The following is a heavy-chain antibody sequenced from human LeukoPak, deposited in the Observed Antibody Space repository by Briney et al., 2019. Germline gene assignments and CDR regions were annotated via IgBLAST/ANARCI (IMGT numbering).Heavy chain of an antibody. CDR3: ARAAAAAMIMYYFDY. Sequence: SETLSLTCTVSGGSISSGGYHWSWIRQHPGKGLEWIGYIYYSGSTYYNPSLKSRVTISVDTSKNQFSLKLSSVTAADTAVYYCARAAAAAMIMYYFDYWGQGTLVTVSS. V-gene: IGHV4-31*03. D-gene: IGHD2-2*01. J-gene: IGHJ4*02. CDR1: GGSISSGGYH. CDR2: IYYSGST.